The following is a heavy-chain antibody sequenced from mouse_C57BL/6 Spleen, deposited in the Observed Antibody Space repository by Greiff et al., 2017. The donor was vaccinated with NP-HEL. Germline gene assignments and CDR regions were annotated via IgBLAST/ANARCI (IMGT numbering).Heavy chain of an antibody. CDR3: AIDDYYGSSYGRYFDV. Sequence: QVQLKESGAELVRPGTSVKVSCKASGYAFTNYLIEWVKQRPGQGLEWIGVINPGSGGTNYNEKFKGKATLTADKSSSTAYMQLSSLTSEDSAVYFCAIDDYYGSSYGRYFDVWGTGTTVTVSS. CDR2: INPGSGGT. J-gene: IGHJ1*03. CDR1: GYAFTNYL. V-gene: IGHV1-54*01. D-gene: IGHD1-1*01.